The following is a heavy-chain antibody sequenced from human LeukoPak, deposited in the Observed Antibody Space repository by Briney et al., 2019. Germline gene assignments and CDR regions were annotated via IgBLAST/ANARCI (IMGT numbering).Heavy chain of an antibody. CDR1: GASISFYY. CDR2: IYYSGST. Sequence: SETLSLTCTVSGASISFYYWTWIRQPPGKGLEWIGYIYYSGSTNYNSSLKSRVTISVDTSKNQVSLKLSSVTAADTAVYYCARGHSIEPYYYYYYMDVWGKGTTVTVSS. CDR3: ARGHSIEPYYYYYYMDV. D-gene: IGHD4-11*01. J-gene: IGHJ6*03. V-gene: IGHV4-59*01.